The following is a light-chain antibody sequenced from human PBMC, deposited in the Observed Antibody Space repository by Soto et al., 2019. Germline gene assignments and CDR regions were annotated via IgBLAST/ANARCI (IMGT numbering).Light chain of an antibody. CDR3: QQYNNWPPWT. CDR1: QSVSSA. J-gene: IGKJ1*01. Sequence: EIVMTQSPTTLSVSPGERATLSCRASQSVSSAIAWYQQKPGQAPRLVIYGAFTRATGIPARFSGSGSGTEFTLTISSLQSEDFAVYYCQQYNNWPPWTFGQGTKVEIK. V-gene: IGKV3-15*01. CDR2: GAF.